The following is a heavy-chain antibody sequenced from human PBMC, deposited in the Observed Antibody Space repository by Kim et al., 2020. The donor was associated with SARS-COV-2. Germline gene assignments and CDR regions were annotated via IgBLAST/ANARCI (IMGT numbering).Heavy chain of an antibody. V-gene: IGHV3-33*01. D-gene: IGHD1-1*01. CDR3: ARALELEYFDWFDP. CDR2: IWYDGSNK. J-gene: IGHJ5*02. Sequence: GGSLRLSCAASGFTFSSYGMHWVRQAPGKGLEWVAVIWYDGSNKYYADSVKGRFTISRDNSKNTLYLQMNSLRAEDTAVYYCARALELEYFDWFDPWGQGTLVTFSS. CDR1: GFTFSSYG.